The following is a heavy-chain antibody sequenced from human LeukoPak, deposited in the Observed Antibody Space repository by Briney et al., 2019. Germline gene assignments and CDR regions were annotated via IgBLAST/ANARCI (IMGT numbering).Heavy chain of an antibody. D-gene: IGHD3-10*01. CDR3: ARDKGSYYYGSGSYYPY. J-gene: IGHJ4*02. CDR1: GFTFSSYS. CDR2: ISSSSSYI. V-gene: IGHV3-21*01. Sequence: GGSLRLSCAASGFTFSSYSMNWVRQAPGKGLEWVSSISSSSSYIYYADSVKGRFTISRDNAKNSLYLQMNSLRAEDTAVYYCARDKGSYYYGSGSYYPYWGQGTLVTVSS.